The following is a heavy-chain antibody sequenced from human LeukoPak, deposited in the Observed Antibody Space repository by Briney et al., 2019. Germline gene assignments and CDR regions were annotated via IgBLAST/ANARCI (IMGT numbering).Heavy chain of an antibody. Sequence: SETLSLTCTVSGGSISSGGYYWSWIRQHPGKGLEWIGYIYYSGSTYYNPSLKSRVTISVDTSKNQFSLKLSSVTAADTAVYYCARDQETTVTKNWFDPWGQGTLVTVSS. V-gene: IGHV4-31*03. J-gene: IGHJ5*02. CDR1: GGSISSGGYY. CDR3: ARDQETTVTKNWFDP. D-gene: IGHD4-17*01. CDR2: IYYSGST.